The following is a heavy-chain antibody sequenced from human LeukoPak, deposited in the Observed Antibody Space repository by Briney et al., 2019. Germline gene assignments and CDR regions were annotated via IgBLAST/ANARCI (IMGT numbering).Heavy chain of an antibody. J-gene: IGHJ4*02. CDR2: IGTAGDT. CDR3: ARDQGRWLVRTFDY. CDR1: GFTFSSYD. V-gene: IGHV3-13*01. D-gene: IGHD6-19*01. Sequence: GGSLRLSCAASGFTFSSYDMHWVRQATGKGLEWVSAIGTAGDTYYPGSVKGRFTISRENAKNSLYLQMNSLRAGDTAVYYCARDQGRWLVRTFDYWGQGTLVTVSS.